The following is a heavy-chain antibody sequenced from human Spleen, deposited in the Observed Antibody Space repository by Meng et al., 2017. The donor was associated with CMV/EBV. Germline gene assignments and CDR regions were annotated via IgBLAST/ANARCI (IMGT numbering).Heavy chain of an antibody. CDR1: YA. CDR2: ISYDGSNK. Sequence: YAMHCVRQAPGKGLEWVAVISYDGSNKYYANSVKVRFTISRDNSKNTLYLQMNSLRAEDTAVHYCARTIIAAPDTRNYYFYGMDVWGQGTTVTVSS. J-gene: IGHJ6*02. D-gene: IGHD6-13*01. CDR3: ARTIIAAPDTRNYYFYGMDV. V-gene: IGHV3-30*04.